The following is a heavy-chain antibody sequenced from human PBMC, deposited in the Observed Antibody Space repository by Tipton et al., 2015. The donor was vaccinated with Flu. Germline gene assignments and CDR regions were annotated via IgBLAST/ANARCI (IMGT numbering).Heavy chain of an antibody. CDR3: ARGEWEFPSFQH. Sequence: QSGPEVKKPGASVKVSCKASGYTFTSYDINWVRQATGQGLEWMGWMNPNSGNTGYAQKFQGRVTMTRNTSISTAYMELSSLRSEDTAVYYCARGEWEFPSFQHWGQGTLATVSS. J-gene: IGHJ1*01. V-gene: IGHV1-8*01. CDR1: GYTFTSYD. D-gene: IGHD1-26*01. CDR2: MNPNSGNT.